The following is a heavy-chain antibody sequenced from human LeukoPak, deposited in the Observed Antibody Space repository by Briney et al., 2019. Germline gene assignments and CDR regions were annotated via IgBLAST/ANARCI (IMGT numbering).Heavy chain of an antibody. Sequence: PSETLSLTCTVSGGSFSNYYWSWIRQPAGKGLEWIGRIYTSGSTNYNPSVKSRVTMSVDTSNNQFSPKLTSVTAADTAVYYCARQPPQYYGMDVWGQGTTVTVSS. J-gene: IGHJ6*02. V-gene: IGHV4-4*07. CDR3: ARQPPQYYGMDV. D-gene: IGHD1-14*01. CDR1: GGSFSNYY. CDR2: IYTSGST.